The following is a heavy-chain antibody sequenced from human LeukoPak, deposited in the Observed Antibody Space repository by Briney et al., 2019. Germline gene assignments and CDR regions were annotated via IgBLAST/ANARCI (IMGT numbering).Heavy chain of an antibody. CDR3: ARSEGELDYFDY. CDR2: ISSSSSYI. CDR1: GFTFSSYG. Sequence: GSLRLSCAASGFTFSSYGMNWVRQAPGKGLEWVSSISSSSSYIYYADSVKGRFTISRDNAKNSLYLQMNSLRAEDTAVYYCARSEGELDYFDYWGQGTLVTVSS. D-gene: IGHD1-26*01. V-gene: IGHV3-21*01. J-gene: IGHJ4*02.